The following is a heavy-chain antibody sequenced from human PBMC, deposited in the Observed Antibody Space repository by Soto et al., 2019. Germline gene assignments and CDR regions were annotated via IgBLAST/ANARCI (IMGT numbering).Heavy chain of an antibody. V-gene: IGHV5-51*01. CDR3: APQDPCDAFDI. J-gene: IGHJ3*02. CDR2: IYPGDSDN. CDR1: GYSFTSYC. Sequence: GESPKISCKGSGYSFTSYCIGWVRQMPGKGLEWVGIIYPGDSDNRYSPSFQGQVTISADKSISTAYLQWSSLKASDTALYYCAPQDPCDAFDIWGQGTMVTVSS.